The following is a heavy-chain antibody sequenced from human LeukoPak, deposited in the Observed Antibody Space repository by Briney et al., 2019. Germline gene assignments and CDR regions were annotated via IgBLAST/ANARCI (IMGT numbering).Heavy chain of an antibody. CDR3: ARESDWDNIDY. J-gene: IGHJ4*02. CDR1: GFTFSSYS. CDR2: ISSSSSYI. Sequence: GGSLRLSCAASGFTFSSYSMNWVRQAPGKGLEWVSSISSSSSYIYYADSVKGRFTISRDNAKNSVYLQMNSLRADDTAVYYCARESDWDNIDYWGQGTLVTVSS. D-gene: IGHD1/OR15-1a*01. V-gene: IGHV3-21*04.